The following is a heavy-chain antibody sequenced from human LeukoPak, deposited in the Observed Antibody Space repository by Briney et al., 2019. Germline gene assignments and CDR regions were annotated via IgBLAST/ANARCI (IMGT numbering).Heavy chain of an antibody. CDR1: GFTFSSYS. CDR3: AKAYYYGSGSYYLDY. D-gene: IGHD3-10*01. Sequence: GGSLRLSCAASGFTFSSYSMNWVRQAPGKGLEWVSSISSSSYIYYADSVKGRFTISRDNAKNSLYLQMNSLRAEDTAVYYCAKAYYYGSGSYYLDYWGQGTLVTVSS. J-gene: IGHJ4*02. V-gene: IGHV3-21*04. CDR2: ISSSSYI.